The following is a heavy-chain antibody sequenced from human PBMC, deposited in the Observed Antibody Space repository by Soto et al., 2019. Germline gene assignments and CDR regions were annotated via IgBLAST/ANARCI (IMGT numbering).Heavy chain of an antibody. J-gene: IGHJ5*02. D-gene: IGHD2-15*01. Sequence: QVQLQQWGAGLLKPSETLSLTCAVYGGSFSGYYWSWIRQPPGKGLEWIGEINHSGSTNYNPSHKSRVTISVDTSKNQFSLKLSSVTAADTAVYYCARGVLVVVVAATRFGWFDPWGQGTLVTVSS. CDR1: GGSFSGYY. CDR3: ARGVLVVVVAATRFGWFDP. V-gene: IGHV4-34*01. CDR2: INHSGST.